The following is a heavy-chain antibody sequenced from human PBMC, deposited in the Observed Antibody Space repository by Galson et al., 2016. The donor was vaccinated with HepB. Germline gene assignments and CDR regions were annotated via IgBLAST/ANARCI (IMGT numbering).Heavy chain of an antibody. CDR3: ARGGFSHHRPLIDS. J-gene: IGHJ4*02. Sequence: SVKVSCKASGGTLNSDTISWVRQAPGQGLEWMGGIIPIFGTTNYAQKFKGRITITADESTSTAYLELSRLRSEDTAVYYCARGGFSHHRPLIDSWGQGTQVTVSS. D-gene: IGHD1-26*01. CDR2: IIPIFGTT. CDR1: GGTLNSDT. V-gene: IGHV1-69*13.